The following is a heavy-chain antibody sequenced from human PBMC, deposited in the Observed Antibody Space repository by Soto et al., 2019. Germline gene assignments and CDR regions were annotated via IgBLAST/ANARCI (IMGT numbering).Heavy chain of an antibody. CDR3: AKVSRPDGRGPFDP. V-gene: IGHV3-23*01. Sequence: EVQLLESGGGLVQPGGSLRLTCAASGFTFKTYAMSWVRQAPGEGLEWVSGIFGSGGGISYADSVKGRFTISRYNSNNWLYLPMHRVRAADTSVYYCAKVSRPDGRGPFDPWGQGTLVTVSS. D-gene: IGHD2-8*01. J-gene: IGHJ5*02. CDR1: GFTFKTYA. CDR2: IFGSGGGI.